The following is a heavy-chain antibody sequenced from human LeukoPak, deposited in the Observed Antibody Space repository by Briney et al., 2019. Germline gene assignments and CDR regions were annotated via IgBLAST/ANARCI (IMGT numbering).Heavy chain of an antibody. J-gene: IGHJ6*03. Sequence: SETLSLTCTVSGGSISSYYWSWIRQPPGKGLERIGYIYYSGSTNYNPSLKSRVTISVDTSKNQFSLKLSSVTSADTAVYYCERVLGGYSYGSPYYYYYYMDVWGKGTTVTISS. CDR1: GGSISSYY. V-gene: IGHV4-59*01. D-gene: IGHD5-18*01. CDR2: IYYSGST. CDR3: ERVLGGYSYGSPYYYYYYMDV.